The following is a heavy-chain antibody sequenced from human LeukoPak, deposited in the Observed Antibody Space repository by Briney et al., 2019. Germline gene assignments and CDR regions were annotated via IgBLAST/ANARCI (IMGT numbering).Heavy chain of an antibody. Sequence: PGGSLRLSCAASGFTFSSYGMHWVRQAPGKGLEWVAVISYDGSNKYYADSVKGRFTISRDNSKNTLYLQMNSLRAEDTAVYYCAKVFSPGAPHYRSSTSCPRNYFDYWGQGTLVTVSS. J-gene: IGHJ4*02. CDR1: GFTFSSYG. CDR3: AKVFSPGAPHYRSSTSCPRNYFDY. V-gene: IGHV3-30*18. CDR2: ISYDGSNK. D-gene: IGHD2-2*01.